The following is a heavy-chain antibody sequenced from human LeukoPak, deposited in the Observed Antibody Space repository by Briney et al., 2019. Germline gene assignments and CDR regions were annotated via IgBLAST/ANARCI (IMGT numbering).Heavy chain of an antibody. J-gene: IGHJ6*03. CDR1: GYTFTSYA. V-gene: IGHV1-3*01. CDR3: ARGEVTNYYYYYMDV. D-gene: IGHD2-21*02. CDR2: INAGNGNT. Sequence: ASVKVSCKASGYTFTSYAMHWVRQAPGQRLKWMGWINAGNGNTKYSQKFQGRVTITRDTSASTAYMELSSLRSEDTAVYYCARGEVTNYYYYYMDVWGKGTTVTVSS.